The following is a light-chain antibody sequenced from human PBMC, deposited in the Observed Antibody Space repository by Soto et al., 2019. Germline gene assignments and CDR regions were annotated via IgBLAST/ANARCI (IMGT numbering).Light chain of an antibody. CDR1: QSVRSS. CDR3: QHYNQWPPFT. CDR2: GAS. Sequence: EIVMTQSPATLSVSPGERATLSCRASQSVRSSLAWYQHKPGQVPRLLIYGASTRATGVPVSFSGSVSGTDFTLSISSLQAEDVAVYYCQHYNQWPPFTFGPGTKVDIK. V-gene: IGKV3-15*01. J-gene: IGKJ3*01.